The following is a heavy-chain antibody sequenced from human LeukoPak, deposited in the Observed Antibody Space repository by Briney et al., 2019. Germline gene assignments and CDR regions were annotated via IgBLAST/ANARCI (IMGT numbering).Heavy chain of an antibody. D-gene: IGHD1-14*01. CDR1: GFTFSSYE. CDR3: ASGMATLIY. V-gene: IGHV3-48*03. J-gene: IGHJ4*02. CDR2: ISSSGSTI. Sequence: GGSLRLSCAASGFTFSSYEMNWVRQAPGKGLEWVSYISSSGSTIYHADSVRGRFTISRDNARNSLYLQIHSLRAEDTATYFCASGMATLIYWGQGTVVTVSS.